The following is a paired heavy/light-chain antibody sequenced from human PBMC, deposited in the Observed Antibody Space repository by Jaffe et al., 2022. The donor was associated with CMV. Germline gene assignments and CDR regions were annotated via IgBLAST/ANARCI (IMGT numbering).Heavy chain of an antibody. CDR3: TSWDSSGWQGGSY. J-gene: IGHJ4*02. CDR2: IRTKSNSYAT. Sequence: EVQLVESGGGLVQPGGSLKLSCAASGFNFTGSAIHWVRQASGKGLEWVGRIRTKSNSYATEYTASVNGRFTISRDDSKNTAYLQMSSLTTEDTAVYYCTSWDSSGWQGGSYWGQGTLVTVSS. D-gene: IGHD6-19*01. CDR1: GFNFTGSA. V-gene: IGHV3-73*02.
Light chain of an antibody. CDR2: GAS. Sequence: EIVLTQSPGTLSLSPGERASLSCRASQSVSSSYLAWYRQTPGQAPRLLIYGASSRATGIPDRFSGSGSATDFTLTISRLEPEDFAVYYCQQYGSSPWTFGQGTKVEIK. CDR3: QQYGSSPWT. J-gene: IGKJ1*01. CDR1: QSVSSSY. V-gene: IGKV3-20*01.